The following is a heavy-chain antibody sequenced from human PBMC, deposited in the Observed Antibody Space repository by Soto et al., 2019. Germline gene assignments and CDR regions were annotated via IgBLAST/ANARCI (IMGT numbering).Heavy chain of an antibody. D-gene: IGHD1-1*01. CDR1: GVAISSYY. CDR2: IYYSGGT. Sequence: QVQLQESGPGLVKPSETLSLTCTVSGVAISSYYWNWIRQSPGKGLEWIGYIYYSGGTNYNPSLNGRVPISIDTSKNQFSLKLSSVTAADTAIYYCARDATSGTYFDYWGQGTLVSVSS. CDR3: ARDATSGTYFDY. J-gene: IGHJ4*02. V-gene: IGHV4-59*01.